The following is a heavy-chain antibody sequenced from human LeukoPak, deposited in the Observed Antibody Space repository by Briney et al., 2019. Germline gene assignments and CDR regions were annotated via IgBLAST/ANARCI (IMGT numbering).Heavy chain of an antibody. V-gene: IGHV1-18*01. J-gene: IGHJ5*02. Sequence: ASVKVSCKASGYTFTSYGISWVRQAPGQGLEWMGWISAYNGNTNYAQKLQGRVTMTTDTSTSTAYMELRSLRSDDTAVYYCARGYCSGGSCYPGWFDPWGQGTLVTGSS. CDR2: ISAYNGNT. CDR1: GYTFTSYG. CDR3: ARGYCSGGSCYPGWFDP. D-gene: IGHD2-15*01.